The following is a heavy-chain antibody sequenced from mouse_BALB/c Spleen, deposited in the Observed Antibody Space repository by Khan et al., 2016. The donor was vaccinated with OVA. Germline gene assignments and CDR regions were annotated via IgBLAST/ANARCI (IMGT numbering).Heavy chain of an antibody. V-gene: IGHV3-2*02. CDR3: AGGRTY. CDR1: GYSITSDYA. CDR2: ISYSGST. J-gene: IGHJ3*01. D-gene: IGHD3-3*01. Sequence: EVQLQESGPGLVKPSQSLSLTCTVTGYSITSDYAWNWIRQFPGNKLEWMGYISYSGSTSYTPSLKSRISITRDTSKNQSFLQLNSVTTEDTASYIWAGGRTYWGQGTLVTVSA.